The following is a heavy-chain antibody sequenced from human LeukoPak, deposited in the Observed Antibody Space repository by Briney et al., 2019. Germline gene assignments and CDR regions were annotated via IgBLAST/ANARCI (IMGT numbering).Heavy chain of an antibody. D-gene: IGHD5-12*01. CDR3: ASNSGYDLDYFDY. CDR2: IIPIFGTA. V-gene: IGHV1-69*06. J-gene: IGHJ4*02. Sequence: SVKVSCKASGGTFSSYAISWVRQAPGQGLEWMGGIIPIFGTANYAQKSQGRVTITADKSTSTAYMELSSLRSEDTAVYYCASNSGYDLDYFDYWGQGTLVTVSS. CDR1: GGTFSSYA.